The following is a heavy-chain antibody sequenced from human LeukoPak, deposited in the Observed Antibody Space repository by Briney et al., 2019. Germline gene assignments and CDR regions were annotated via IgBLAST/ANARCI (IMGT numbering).Heavy chain of an antibody. D-gene: IGHD1-26*01. CDR2: IYSGGNA. J-gene: IGHJ4*02. Sequence: SSETLSLTCTVSGDSISGYYWGWVRQPPGKGLEWIGYIYSGGNANYSPSLKSRVTMSVDTSKNQFSLSLYSVTAADTAVYYCARYSATYYVYWDERTLVTVSS. CDR3: ARYSATYYVY. V-gene: IGHV4-59*01. CDR1: GDSISGYY.